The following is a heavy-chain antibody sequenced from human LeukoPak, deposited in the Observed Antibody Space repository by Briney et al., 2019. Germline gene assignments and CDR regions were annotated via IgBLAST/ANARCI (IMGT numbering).Heavy chain of an antibody. J-gene: IGHJ6*02. CDR3: VKDFWDFTLSYHGMDV. V-gene: IGHV3-64D*08. CDR2: ISHDGGNT. CDR1: GFIFSSHT. Sequence: PGGSLRLSCSAPGFIFSSHTMLWVRQAPGKGLQYVSSISHDGGNTHYADSVKGRFTISRDNSKSTLYLQMSSLRPEDTAVYNCVKDFWDFTLSYHGMDVWGPGTTVTVSS. D-gene: IGHD1-26*01.